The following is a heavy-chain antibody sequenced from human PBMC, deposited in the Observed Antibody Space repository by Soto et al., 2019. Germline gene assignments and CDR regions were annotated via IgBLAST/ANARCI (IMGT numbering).Heavy chain of an antibody. CDR1: GFSIYTDS. V-gene: IGHV4-4*07. D-gene: IGHD1-26*01. J-gene: IGHJ4*02. CDR3: ATIVGANDY. Sequence: PAETLSITCTVSGFSIYTDSLTWLRQPAGKGLEWIGHIYSSGSANYNPSLKSRVSMSVDTSKNQFSLKLNSVTAADTAVYYCATIVGANDYWGQGALVTVSS. CDR2: IYSSGSA.